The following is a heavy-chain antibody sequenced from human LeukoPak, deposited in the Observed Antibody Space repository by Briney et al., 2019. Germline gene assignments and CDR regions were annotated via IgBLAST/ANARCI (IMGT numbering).Heavy chain of an antibody. J-gene: IGHJ4*02. D-gene: IGHD6-19*01. CDR2: ISWGGSNI. Sequence: PGGSLRLSCVVSGFNFAMHWVRQVPVKGLEWISGISWGGSNIEYADSVKGRFTISRDNAKKCLFLEMNSLRPKDTALYYCAQASSGWFAHYFENWGQGTLVTVSS. CDR3: AQASSGWFAHYFEN. V-gene: IGHV3-9*01. CDR1: GFNFA.